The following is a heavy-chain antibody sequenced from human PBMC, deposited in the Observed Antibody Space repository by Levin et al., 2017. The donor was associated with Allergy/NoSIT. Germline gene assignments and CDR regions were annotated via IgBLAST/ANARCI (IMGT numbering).Heavy chain of an antibody. V-gene: IGHV3-48*02. Sequence: GESLKISCAASGFTFSSYSMNWVRQAPGKGLEWVSYISSSSSTIYYADSVKGRFTISRDNAKNSLYLQMNSLRDEDTAVYYCARVRGGVSSGWEPTTPFDYWGQGTLVTVSS. CDR1: GFTFSSYS. D-gene: IGHD6-19*01. CDR2: ISSSSSTI. J-gene: IGHJ4*02. CDR3: ARVRGGVSSGWEPTTPFDY.